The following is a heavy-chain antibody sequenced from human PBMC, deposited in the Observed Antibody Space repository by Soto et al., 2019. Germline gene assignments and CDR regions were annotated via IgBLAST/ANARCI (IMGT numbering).Heavy chain of an antibody. CDR3: ARRGGSGWPFDY. Sequence: SETPSLTCTVSGGSISSSSYYWGWIRQPPGKGLEWIGSIYYSGSTYYNPSLKSRVTISVDTSKNQFSLKLSSVTAADTAVYYCARRGGSGWPFDYWGQGTLVTVSS. D-gene: IGHD6-19*01. CDR1: GGSISSSSYY. V-gene: IGHV4-39*01. CDR2: IYYSGST. J-gene: IGHJ4*02.